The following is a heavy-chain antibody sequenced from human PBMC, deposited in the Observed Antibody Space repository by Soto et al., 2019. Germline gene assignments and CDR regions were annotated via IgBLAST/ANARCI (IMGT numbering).Heavy chain of an antibody. J-gene: IGHJ4*02. D-gene: IGHD5-18*01. CDR1: GYSFTTYY. V-gene: IGHV1-46*01. CDR2: INPSGGSA. CDR3: ARGGYNYGTDY. Sequence: QVQLVQSGAEVKKPGASVKVSCKASGYSFTTYYMCWVRQVPGQGLEWMGIINPSGGSATYAQKFQGRATMTRDTSTSTVYMELSSLRSEDTAVYYCARGGYNYGTDYWGQGTLITVSS.